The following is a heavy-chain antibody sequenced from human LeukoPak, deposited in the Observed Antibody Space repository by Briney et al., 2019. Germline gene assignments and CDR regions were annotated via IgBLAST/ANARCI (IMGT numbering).Heavy chain of an antibody. CDR1: VYTFTGYY. Sequence: ASVTVSCKASVYTFTGYYIHWVRQAPGQGLEWMGWMNPNRGNRGYAQKFQGRGTMTRNTSISTAYMELSSLRSEDTAVYYCARRNIVVVVAATSPKNYYYYYMDVWGKGTTVTMSS. CDR3: ARRNIVVVVAATSPKNYYYYYMDV. V-gene: IGHV1-8*02. CDR2: MNPNRGNR. J-gene: IGHJ6*03. D-gene: IGHD2-15*01.